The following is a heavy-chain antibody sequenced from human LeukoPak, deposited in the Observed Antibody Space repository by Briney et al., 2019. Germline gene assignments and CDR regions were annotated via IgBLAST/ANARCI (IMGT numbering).Heavy chain of an antibody. CDR1: GFTFSSYS. CDR2: ISSSSDYI. Sequence: PGGSLRLSCAASGFTFSSYSMNWVRQAPGKGLEWVSSISSSSDYIYYADSVKGRSTISRDNAKNSLYLQMNSLRAEDTAVYYCARVGYCSGGSCFYYYYGMDVWGQGTTVTVSS. CDR3: ARVGYCSGGSCFYYYYGMDV. D-gene: IGHD2-15*01. J-gene: IGHJ6*02. V-gene: IGHV3-21*01.